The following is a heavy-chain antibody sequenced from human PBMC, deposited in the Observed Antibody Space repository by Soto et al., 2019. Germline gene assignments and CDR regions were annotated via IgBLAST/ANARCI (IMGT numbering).Heavy chain of an antibody. CDR3: AREEIATAYNWFDP. V-gene: IGHV6-1*01. Sequence: PSQTLSLTCAISGDGVSSSYAAWNCIRQSPSRGLEWLGRTYFRSKWYNDYAVSVKSRIIINPDTSKNQFSLQLNSVTPDDTAVYYCAREEIATAYNWFDPWGQGALVTVSS. D-gene: IGHD6-13*01. CDR2: TYFRSKWYN. J-gene: IGHJ5*02. CDR1: GDGVSSSYAA.